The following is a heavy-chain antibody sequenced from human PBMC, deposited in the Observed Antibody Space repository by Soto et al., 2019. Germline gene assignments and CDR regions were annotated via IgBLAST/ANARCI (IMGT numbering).Heavy chain of an antibody. D-gene: IGHD6-6*01. J-gene: IGHJ4*02. CDR1: GFTFSSYA. V-gene: IGHV3-30-3*01. Sequence: QVQLVESGGGVVQPGRSLRLSCAASGFTFSSYAMHWVRQAPGKGLEWVAVISYDGSNKYYADSVKGRFTISRDNSKNTLYLQMNSLRAEDTAVYYCAREGAAPTASAFDYWGQGTLVTVSS. CDR3: AREGAAPTASAFDY. CDR2: ISYDGSNK.